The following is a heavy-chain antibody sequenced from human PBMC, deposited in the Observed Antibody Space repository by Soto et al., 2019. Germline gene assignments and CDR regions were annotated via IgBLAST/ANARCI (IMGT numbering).Heavy chain of an antibody. D-gene: IGHD3-10*01. V-gene: IGHV4-31*03. CDR1: GGSISSGGYY. CDR2: IYHSGST. Sequence: QVQLQESGPGLVKPSQTLSLTCTVSGGSISSGGYYWSWIRQHPGKGLEWIGYIYHSGSTYYNPSLKSRVTXSXDSXKNQFSLKVSSVTAADTAVYYCAREAAGILNWFDPWGQGTLVTVSS. J-gene: IGHJ5*02. CDR3: AREAAGILNWFDP.